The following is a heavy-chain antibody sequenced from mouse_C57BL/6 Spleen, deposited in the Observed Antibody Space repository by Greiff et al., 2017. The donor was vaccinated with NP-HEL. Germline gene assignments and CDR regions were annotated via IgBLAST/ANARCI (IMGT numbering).Heavy chain of an antibody. CDR2: ISSGGSYT. CDR3: AREGITTAMDY. CDR1: GFTFSSYG. Sequence: VQLKESGGDLVKPGGSLKLSCAASGFTFSSYGMSWVRQTPDKRLEWVATISSGGSYTYYPDSVKGRFTISRDNAKNTLYLQMSSLKSEDTAMYYCAREGITTAMDYWGQGTSVTVSS. J-gene: IGHJ4*01. V-gene: IGHV5-6*01. D-gene: IGHD1-1*01.